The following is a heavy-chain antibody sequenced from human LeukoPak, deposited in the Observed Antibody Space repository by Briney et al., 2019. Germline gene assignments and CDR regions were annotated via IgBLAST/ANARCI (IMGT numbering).Heavy chain of an antibody. D-gene: IGHD1-26*01. Sequence: PGGSLRLSCAASGFTFSSYGMPWVRQAPGKGLEWVAVISYDGGNKYYADSVKGRFTISRDNSKNTLYLQMNSLRAEDTAVYYCAKVHSGSFDAFDIWGQGTMVTVSS. CDR3: AKVHSGSFDAFDI. CDR1: GFTFSSYG. V-gene: IGHV3-30*18. J-gene: IGHJ3*02. CDR2: ISYDGGNK.